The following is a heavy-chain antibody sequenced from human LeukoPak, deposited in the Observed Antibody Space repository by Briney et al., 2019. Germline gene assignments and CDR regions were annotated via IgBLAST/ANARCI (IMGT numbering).Heavy chain of an antibody. V-gene: IGHV4-39*01. Sequence: SETLSLTCTASGGSISSSGYYWGWIRQPPGKGLEWIASIYYSGSTYYNPSLKSRVTISVNTSKNQLSLKLSSLTAADTAVYYCARHEYSGSYYGLSWFDPWGQGTLVTVSS. D-gene: IGHD1-26*01. CDR3: ARHEYSGSYYGLSWFDP. J-gene: IGHJ5*02. CDR2: IYYSGST. CDR1: GGSISSSGYY.